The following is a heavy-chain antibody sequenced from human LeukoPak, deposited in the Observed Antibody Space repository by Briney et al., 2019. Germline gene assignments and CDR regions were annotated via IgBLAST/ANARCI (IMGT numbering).Heavy chain of an antibody. CDR2: IGGRDGGT. Sequence: GGSLRLSCAASGFIFSNYAMSWVRQAPGKGLEWGSAIGGRDGGTYYADSVKGRFTVSRDDPKNTLYLQMNTLRAEDTAVYYCAKWGDYDILTGYYDSDYWGQGTLVTVSS. D-gene: IGHD3-9*01. CDR3: AKWGDYDILTGYYDSDY. J-gene: IGHJ4*02. V-gene: IGHV3-23*01. CDR1: GFIFSNYA.